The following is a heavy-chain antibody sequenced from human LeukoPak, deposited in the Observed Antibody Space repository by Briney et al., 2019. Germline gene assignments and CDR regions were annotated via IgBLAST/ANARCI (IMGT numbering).Heavy chain of an antibody. CDR2: ISYSGTT. CDR3: ARARAFDI. CDR1: GGSISNYY. Sequence: SETLSLTCTVSGGSISNYYWNWIRQPPGKGLEWIGFISYSGTTNYNPSLKSRVTISIDKSKNQFSLKLSSVTAADTAVYYCARARAFDIWGQGTMVTVSS. V-gene: IGHV4-59*01. J-gene: IGHJ3*02.